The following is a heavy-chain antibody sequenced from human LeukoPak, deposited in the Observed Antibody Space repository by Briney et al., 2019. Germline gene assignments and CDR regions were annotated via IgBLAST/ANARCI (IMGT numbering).Heavy chain of an antibody. CDR3: AKGRSDPNLAFDS. Sequence: GGSLRLSCEASGFTFNIYAMTWIRLVPGKGLEWFSTIRGTDGYTYYADSVKGRFTISRDNSKSILYLQMNSLRVEDTGLYFCAKGRSDPNLAFDSWGQGTLVTVSS. J-gene: IGHJ4*02. CDR2: IRGTDGYT. V-gene: IGHV3-23*01. CDR1: GFTFNIYA.